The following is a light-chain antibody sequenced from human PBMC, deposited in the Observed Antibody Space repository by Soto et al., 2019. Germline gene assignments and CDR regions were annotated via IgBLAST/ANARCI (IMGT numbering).Light chain of an antibody. J-gene: IGLJ2*01. CDR1: SSDVGAYNY. CDR2: DVS. V-gene: IGLV2-14*01. Sequence: QSVLTQPASVSGSPGQSITISCTGTSSDVGAYNYVSWYQQYPGKAPKLIIYDVSHRPSGVSNRFSGSKSGNTASLTISGLQAEDDADYFCATWDGSLPGEVFGGGTKLTVL. CDR3: ATWDGSLPGEV.